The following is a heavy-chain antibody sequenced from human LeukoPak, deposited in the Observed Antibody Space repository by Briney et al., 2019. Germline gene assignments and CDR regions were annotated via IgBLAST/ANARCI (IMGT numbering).Heavy chain of an antibody. CDR3: ERDHFELSTVVQAAMAYGYYGMDV. D-gene: IGHD2-2*01. J-gene: IGHJ6*02. CDR1: GYTFTSYG. Sequence: ASVKVSCKASGYTFTSYGISWVRQAPGQGLEWMGWISAYNGKTNYAQKLQGRVTMTTDTSTSTAYMELRRLRSDDTAVYYCERDHFELSTVVQAAMAYGYYGMDVWGQGTTVTVSS. CDR2: ISAYNGKT. V-gene: IGHV1-18*01.